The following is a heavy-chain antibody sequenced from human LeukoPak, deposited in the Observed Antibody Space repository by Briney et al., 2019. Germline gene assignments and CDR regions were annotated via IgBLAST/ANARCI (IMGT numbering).Heavy chain of an antibody. CDR2: ISPYNRNT. Sequence: ASVTVSCKASGYTFINYGISWVRQAPGQGLEWMAWISPYNRNTYYAQNLQDRVTLTTDTSTNTAYMELRSLRSDDTAVYYCARDDLNYFDYWGQGTLVTISS. J-gene: IGHJ4*02. CDR3: ARDDLNYFDY. CDR1: GYTFINYG. V-gene: IGHV1-18*01.